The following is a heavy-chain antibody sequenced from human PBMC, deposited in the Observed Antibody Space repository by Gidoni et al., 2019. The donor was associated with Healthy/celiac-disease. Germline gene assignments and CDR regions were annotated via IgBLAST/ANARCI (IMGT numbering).Heavy chain of an antibody. J-gene: IGHJ6*03. CDR1: GGSISSYY. V-gene: IGHV4-59*01. D-gene: IGHD4-17*01. Sequence: QVQLQESGPGLVKPSETLSLTCTVSGGSISSYYWSWIRQPPGKGLEWIGYIYYSGSTNYNPSLKSRVTISVDTSKNQFSLKLSSVTAADTAVYYCARDAGDYSYYYYMDVWGKGTTVTVSS. CDR3: ARDAGDYSYYYYMDV. CDR2: IYYSGST.